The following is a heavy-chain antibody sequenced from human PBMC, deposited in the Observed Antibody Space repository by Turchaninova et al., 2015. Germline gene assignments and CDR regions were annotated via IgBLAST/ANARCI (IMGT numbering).Heavy chain of an antibody. CDR3: ARDYPFDY. V-gene: IGHV1-2*02. J-gene: IGHJ4*02. CDR2: INFYSGGT. CDR1: GYTFTAYY. Sequence: QVQLVQSGAEVKKPGASVTVSCKASGYTFTAYYLHWVRQAPGKGLGWMGGINFYSGGTKDAQRVQGRVTMTRDTSITTAYMELSRLSSDDTAVYYCARDYPFDYWGQGTLVTVSS.